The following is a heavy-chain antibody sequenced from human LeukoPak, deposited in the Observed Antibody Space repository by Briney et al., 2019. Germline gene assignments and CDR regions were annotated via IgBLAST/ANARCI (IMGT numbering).Heavy chain of an antibody. CDR3: ASVKSQSGLIDS. CDR2: INTDSSDI. V-gene: IGHV3-21*05. J-gene: IGHJ4*02. CDR1: GFTFSRYA. Sequence: GGSLRLSCAASGFTFSRYAMNWVRQAPGKGLEWVSYINTDSSDIHYADSVKGRFTISRDNARNTLYLQLSSLRAEDSAVYYCASVKSQSGLIDSWGQGTLVTVSS.